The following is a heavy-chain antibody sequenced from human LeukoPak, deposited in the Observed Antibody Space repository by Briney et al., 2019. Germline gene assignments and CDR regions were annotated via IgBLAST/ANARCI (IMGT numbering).Heavy chain of an antibody. CDR1: GGSISSYY. Sequence: PSETLSLTCTVSGGSISSYYWSWIRQPPGKGLEWIGYIYYSGSTNYNPSLKSRVTISVDTSKNQFSLQLNSVTPEDTAVYYCARVKRGYSSSWPYYYGMDVWGQGTTVTVSS. CDR2: IYYSGST. V-gene: IGHV4-59*12. D-gene: IGHD6-13*01. CDR3: ARVKRGYSSSWPYYYGMDV. J-gene: IGHJ6*02.